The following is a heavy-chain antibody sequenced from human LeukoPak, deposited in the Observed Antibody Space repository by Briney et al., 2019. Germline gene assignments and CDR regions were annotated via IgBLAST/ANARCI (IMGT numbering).Heavy chain of an antibody. CDR3: ARNLGYNWFGP. J-gene: IGHJ5*02. Sequence: PSETPSLTCTVSGGSITTHYWSWIRHPAGKGLEWIGRIHTSGGTNYDPSLEGRATMSLDTSKNQFSLNLSSVTAADTALYYCARNLGYNWFGPWGQGTLVTVSS. CDR1: GGSITTHY. D-gene: IGHD1-26*01. CDR2: IHTSGGT. V-gene: IGHV4-4*07.